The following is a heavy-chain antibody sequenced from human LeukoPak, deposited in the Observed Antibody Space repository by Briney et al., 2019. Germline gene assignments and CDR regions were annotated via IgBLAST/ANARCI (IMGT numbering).Heavy chain of an antibody. CDR1: GYTFGQYS. J-gene: IGHJ4*02. CDR3: ARDPYGDYLSPFDY. Sequence: ASVKVSCKASGYTFGQYSISWVRQAPGKGFEWMGWVTPSHTTRVYAQEFQGRVTMTADTNTNTVSMELRSLRSDDTAVYYCARDPYGDYLSPFDYWGQGTLVTVSS. CDR2: VTPSHTTR. D-gene: IGHD4-17*01. V-gene: IGHV1-18*01.